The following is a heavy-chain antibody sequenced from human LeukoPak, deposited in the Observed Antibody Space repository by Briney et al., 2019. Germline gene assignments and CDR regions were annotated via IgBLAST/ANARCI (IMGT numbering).Heavy chain of an antibody. CDR2: IKYDASST. D-gene: IGHD1-26*01. CDR3: ARGATYAYYQDY. J-gene: IGHJ4*02. V-gene: IGHV3-74*01. Sequence: PGGSLRLSCAASGFTFSSHWMHWVRKAPGKGLVWVSRIKYDASSTSYADSVKGRFTISRDNAKNTLYLQMNSLRAEDTAVYYCARGATYAYYQDYWGQGTLVTVSS. CDR1: GFTFSSHW.